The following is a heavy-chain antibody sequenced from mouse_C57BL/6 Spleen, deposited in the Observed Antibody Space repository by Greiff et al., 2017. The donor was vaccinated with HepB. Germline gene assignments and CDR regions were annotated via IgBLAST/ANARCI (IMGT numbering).Heavy chain of an antibody. J-gene: IGHJ1*03. CDR3: ARIPSYGSSSYWYFDV. V-gene: IGHV2-2*01. D-gene: IGHD1-1*01. Sequence: VQLQQSGPGLVQPSQSLSITCTVSGFSLTSYGVHWVRQSPGKGLEWLGVIWSGGSTDYNAAFISRLSISKDNSKSQVFFKMNSLQADDTAIYYCARIPSYGSSSYWYFDVWGTGTTVTVSS. CDR1: GFSLTSYG. CDR2: IWSGGST.